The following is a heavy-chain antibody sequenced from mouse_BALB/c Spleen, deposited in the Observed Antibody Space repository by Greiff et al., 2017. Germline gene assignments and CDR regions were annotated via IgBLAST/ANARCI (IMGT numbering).Heavy chain of an antibody. J-gene: IGHJ3*01. V-gene: IGHV1S81*02. CDR2: INPSNGGT. D-gene: IGHD1-1*01. Sequence: VQLQQPGAELVKPGASVKLSCKASGYTFTSYYMYWVKQRPGQGLEWIGGINPSNGGTNFNEKFKSKATLTVDKSSSTAYMQLSSLTSEDSAVYYCTRRGYGSSSPAWFAYWGQGTLVTVSA. CDR3: TRRGYGSSSPAWFAY. CDR1: GYTFTSYY.